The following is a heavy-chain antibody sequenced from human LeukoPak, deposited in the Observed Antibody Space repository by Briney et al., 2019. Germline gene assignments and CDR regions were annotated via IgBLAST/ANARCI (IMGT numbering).Heavy chain of an antibody. V-gene: IGHV3-48*04. Sequence: GGSLRLSCAASGFTFSNYWMSWVRQAPGKGLEWVSYISSSGSTIYYADSVKGRFTISRDNAKNSLYLQMNSLRAEDTAVYYCARGARGSGTASDYWGQGTLVTVSS. CDR1: GFTFSNYW. D-gene: IGHD3-10*01. J-gene: IGHJ4*02. CDR3: ARGARGSGTASDY. CDR2: ISSSGSTI.